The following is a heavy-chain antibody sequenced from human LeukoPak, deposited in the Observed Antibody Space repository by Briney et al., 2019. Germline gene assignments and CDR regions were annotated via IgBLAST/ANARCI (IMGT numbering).Heavy chain of an antibody. Sequence: GGSLRLSCVASGFTFSSYAMHWVRQAPGKGLEWVAVISYDGSNKYYADSVKGRFTISRDNSKNTLYLQMNSLRAEDTAVYYCARDLDGTIDYWGQGTLVTVSS. CDR1: GFTFSSYA. CDR3: ARDLDGTIDY. J-gene: IGHJ4*02. D-gene: IGHD5-24*01. V-gene: IGHV3-30-3*01. CDR2: ISYDGSNK.